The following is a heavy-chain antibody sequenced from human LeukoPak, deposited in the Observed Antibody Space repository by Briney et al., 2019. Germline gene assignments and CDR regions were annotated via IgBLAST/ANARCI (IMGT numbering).Heavy chain of an antibody. D-gene: IGHD6-13*01. CDR3: ARLPSSSWPYYYYYYMDV. J-gene: IGHJ6*03. Sequence: PSETPSLTCTVSGGSISSSSYYWGWIRQPPGKGLEWIGSIYYSGSTYYNPSLKSRVTISVDTSKNQFSLKLSSVTAADTAVYYCARLPSSSWPYYYYYYMDVWGKGTTVTVSS. CDR1: GGSISSSSYY. CDR2: IYYSGST. V-gene: IGHV4-39*01.